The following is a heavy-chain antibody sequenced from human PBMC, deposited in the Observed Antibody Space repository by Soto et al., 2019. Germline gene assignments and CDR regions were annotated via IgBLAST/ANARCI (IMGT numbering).Heavy chain of an antibody. V-gene: IGHV3-30-3*01. CDR1: GFTFSSYA. J-gene: IGHJ4*02. CDR3: ARGPQADHSDSSGYLPHAPFDY. Sequence: GGSLRLSCAASGFTFSSYAMHWVRQAPGKGLEWVAVISYDGSNKYYADSVKGRFTISRDNSKNTLYLQMNSLRAEDTAVYYCARGPQADHSDSSGYLPHAPFDYWGQGTLVTVSP. D-gene: IGHD3-22*01. CDR2: ISYDGSNK.